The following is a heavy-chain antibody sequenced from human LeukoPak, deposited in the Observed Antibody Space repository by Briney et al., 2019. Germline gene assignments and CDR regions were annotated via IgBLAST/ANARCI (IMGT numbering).Heavy chain of an antibody. CDR2: IYYSGST. CDR1: GGSISSGDYY. Sequence: SETLSPTCTVSGGSISSGDYYWSWIRQPPGKGLEWIGYIYYSGSTYYNPSLKSRVTISVDTSKNQFSLKLSSVTAADTAVYYCARGYCSSTSCYGGFDYWGQGTLVTVSS. V-gene: IGHV4-30-4*08. D-gene: IGHD2-2*01. J-gene: IGHJ4*02. CDR3: ARGYCSSTSCYGGFDY.